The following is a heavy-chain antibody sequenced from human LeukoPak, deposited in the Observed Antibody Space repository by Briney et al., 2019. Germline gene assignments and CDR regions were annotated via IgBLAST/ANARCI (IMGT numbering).Heavy chain of an antibody. D-gene: IGHD6-19*01. CDR2: INPNSGGT. V-gene: IGHV1-2*02. Sequence: GASVKVSCKASGYAFTGYYMHWVRQAPGQGLEWMGWINPNSGGTNYAQKFQGRVTMTRDTSISTAYMELSRLRSDDTAVYYCARDSSGWYEEYFQHWGQGTLVTVSS. CDR3: ARDSSGWYEEYFQH. J-gene: IGHJ1*01. CDR1: GYAFTGYY.